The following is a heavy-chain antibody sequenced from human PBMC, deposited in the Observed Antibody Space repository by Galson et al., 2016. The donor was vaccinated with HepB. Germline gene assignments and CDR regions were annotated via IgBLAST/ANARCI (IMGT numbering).Heavy chain of an antibody. CDR3: AKERHDSRGWRWDYYYGMDV. CDR2: ISGSGATT. D-gene: IGHD3-22*01. CDR1: GFTFSNYA. J-gene: IGHJ6*02. V-gene: IGHV3-23*01. Sequence: SLRLSCAASGFTFSNYAMSWVRQAPGKGLEWVSTISGSGATTYYADSVKGRFTISRDNSKNTLYLQMNSLRAEDTAVYYCAKERHDSRGWRWDYYYGMDVWGQGTTVTVSS.